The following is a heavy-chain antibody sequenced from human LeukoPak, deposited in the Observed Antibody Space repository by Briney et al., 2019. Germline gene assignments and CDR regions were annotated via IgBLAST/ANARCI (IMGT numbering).Heavy chain of an antibody. Sequence: SETLSLTCTVSGGSISSYYWSWIRQPPGEGLEWIGYIYYSGSTNYNPSLKSRVTISVDTSKNQFSLKLSSVTAADTAVYYCARATSRANWFDPWGQGTLVTVSS. CDR2: IYYSGST. CDR1: GGSISSYY. V-gene: IGHV4-59*01. J-gene: IGHJ5*02. CDR3: ARATSRANWFDP.